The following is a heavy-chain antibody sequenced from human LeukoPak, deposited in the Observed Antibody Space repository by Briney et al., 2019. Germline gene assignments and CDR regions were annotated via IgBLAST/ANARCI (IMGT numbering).Heavy chain of an antibody. V-gene: IGHV1-24*01. D-gene: IGHD2-15*01. Sequence: ASVKVSCKVSGYTLTELSMHWVRQAPGKGLEWMGGFDPEDGETIYAQKFQGRVTMTEDTSTDTAYMELSSLRSEDTAVYYCARGDGAEAATNFDYWGQGTLVTVSS. CDR1: GYTLTELS. CDR3: ARGDGAEAATNFDY. CDR2: FDPEDGET. J-gene: IGHJ4*02.